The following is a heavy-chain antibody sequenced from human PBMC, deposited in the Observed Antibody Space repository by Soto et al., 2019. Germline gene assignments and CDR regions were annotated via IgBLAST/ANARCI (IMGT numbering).Heavy chain of an antibody. CDR2: INPSGGST. V-gene: IGHV1-46*01. CDR1: GYTFTSYY. Sequence: ASVKVACKASGYTFTSYYMHWVRQAPGQGLEWMGIINPSGGSTSYAQKFQGRVTMTEDTSTDTAYMELSSLRSEDTAVYYCATNYGDSPDWFDPWGQGTLVTVSS. J-gene: IGHJ5*02. D-gene: IGHD4-17*01. CDR3: ATNYGDSPDWFDP.